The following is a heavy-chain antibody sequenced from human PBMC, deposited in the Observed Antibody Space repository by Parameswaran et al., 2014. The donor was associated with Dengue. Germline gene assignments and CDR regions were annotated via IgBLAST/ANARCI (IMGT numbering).Heavy chain of an antibody. CDR2: IYHSGST. CDR3: VRSDYCSSSSCPRWRYYGMDV. D-gene: IGHD2-2*01. Sequence: WIRQPPGKGLEWIGEIYHSGSTNYNPSLKSRVSMSVDPSKNQLSLKLTSVTAADTAVYYCVRSDYCSSSSCPRWRYYGMDVWGQGTTVTVSS. V-gene: IGHV4-34*01. J-gene: IGHJ6*02.